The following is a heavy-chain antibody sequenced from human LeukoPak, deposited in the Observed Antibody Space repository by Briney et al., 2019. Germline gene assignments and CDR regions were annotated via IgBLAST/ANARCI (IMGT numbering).Heavy chain of an antibody. V-gene: IGHV3-23*01. J-gene: IGHJ5*02. CDR1: GFTFSSYA. D-gene: IGHD6-13*01. CDR2: ISGSGGST. CDR3: ARTGYSSSEDHFINWFDP. Sequence: GGSLRLYCAASGFTFSSYAMSWVRQAPGKGLEWVSAISGSGGSTYYADSVKGRFTISRDNSKNTLYLQMNSLRAEDTAVYYCARTGYSSSEDHFINWFDPWGQGTLVTVSS.